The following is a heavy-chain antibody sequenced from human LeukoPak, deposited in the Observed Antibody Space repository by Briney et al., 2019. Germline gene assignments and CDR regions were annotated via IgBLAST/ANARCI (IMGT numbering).Heavy chain of an antibody. CDR2: ISGSGGST. Sequence: GGTLRLSCAASGFTFSNHGMNWVRQAPGKGLEWVSAISGSGGSTYYADSVKGRFTISRDNSKNTLYLQMNSLRAEDTAVYYCAKDPGGYSYGSRLAVDYWGQGTLVTVSS. V-gene: IGHV3-23*01. D-gene: IGHD5-18*01. J-gene: IGHJ4*02. CDR3: AKDPGGYSYGSRLAVDY. CDR1: GFTFSNHG.